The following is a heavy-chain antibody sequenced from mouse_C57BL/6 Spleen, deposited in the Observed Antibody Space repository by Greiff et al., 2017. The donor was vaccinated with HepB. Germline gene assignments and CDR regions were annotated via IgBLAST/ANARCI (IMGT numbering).Heavy chain of an antibody. CDR2: IYPRDGST. D-gene: IGHD3-2*02. J-gene: IGHJ3*01. V-gene: IGHV1-85*01. Sequence: QVQLKQSGPELVKPGASVKLSCKASGYTFTSYDINWVKQRPGQGLEWIGWIYPRDGSTKYNEKFKGKATLTVDTSSSTAYMELHSLTSEDSAVYFCARSDSSGLFAYWGQGTLVTVSA. CDR1: GYTFTSYD. CDR3: ARSDSSGLFAY.